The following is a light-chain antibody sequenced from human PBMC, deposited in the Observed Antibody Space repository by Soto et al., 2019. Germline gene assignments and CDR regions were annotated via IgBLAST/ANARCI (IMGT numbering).Light chain of an antibody. V-gene: IGKV1-6*01. CDR3: LQDYNSPPT. CDR1: QGIRND. CDR2: AAS. Sequence: AIQMTQSPSSLSVSVGDRVTITCRASQGIRNDLGWYQQKPGKAPKLLIYAASSLHSGVPSRFSGSGSGTDFTLTISSLQPEDFATYYCLQDYNSPPTFGQGTKVEIE. J-gene: IGKJ1*01.